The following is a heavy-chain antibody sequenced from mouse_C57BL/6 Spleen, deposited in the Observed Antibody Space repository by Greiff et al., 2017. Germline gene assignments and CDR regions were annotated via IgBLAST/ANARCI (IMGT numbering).Heavy chain of an antibody. D-gene: IGHD1-1*01. V-gene: IGHV2-6*01. CDR1: GFSLTSYG. CDR3: ARIYGSSLAWFAY. CDR2: IWGVGST. Sequence: VQRVESGPGLVAPSQSLSITCTVSGFSLTSYGVDWVRQSPGKGLEWLGVIWGVGSTNYNSALKSRLSISKDNSKSQVFLKMNSLQTDDTAMYYCARIYGSSLAWFAYWGQGTLVTVSA. J-gene: IGHJ3*01.